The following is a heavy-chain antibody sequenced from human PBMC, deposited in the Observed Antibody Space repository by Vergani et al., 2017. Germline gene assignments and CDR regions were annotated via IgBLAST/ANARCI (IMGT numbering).Heavy chain of an antibody. CDR2: ISSSSSYI. J-gene: IGHJ6*04. CDR3: ARDSAYYDFWSGYTDV. V-gene: IGHV3-21*01. CDR1: GFTFSSYS. D-gene: IGHD3-3*01. Sequence: EVQLVESGGGLVKPGGSLRLSCAASGFTFSSYSMNWVRQAPGKGLEWVSSISSSSSYIYYADSVKGRFTISRDNAKNSLYLQMNSLRAEDTAVYYCARDSAYYDFWSGYTDVWGKGTTVTVSS.